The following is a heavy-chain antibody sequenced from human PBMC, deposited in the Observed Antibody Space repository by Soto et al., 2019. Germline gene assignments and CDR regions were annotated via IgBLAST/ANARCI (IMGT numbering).Heavy chain of an antibody. CDR1: GFTFSSYG. Sequence: GGSLRLSCAASGFTFSSYGMHWVRQAPGKGLEWVAVIWYDGSNKYYADSVKGRFTISRDNSKNTLYLQMNSLRAEDTAVYYCARDPGTTVTSDYYYYYMDVWGKGTTVTVSS. V-gene: IGHV3-33*01. J-gene: IGHJ6*03. D-gene: IGHD4-17*01. CDR3: ARDPGTTVTSDYYYYYMDV. CDR2: IWYDGSNK.